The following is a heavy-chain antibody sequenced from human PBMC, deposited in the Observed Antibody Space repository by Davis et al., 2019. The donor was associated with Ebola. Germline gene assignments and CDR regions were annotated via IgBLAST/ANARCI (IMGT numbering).Heavy chain of an antibody. V-gene: IGHV4-34*09. J-gene: IGHJ6*02. CDR3: ARVLPEDDYYNGMDV. CDR2: INHSGST. D-gene: IGHD2-15*01. CDR1: GGSISSYY. Sequence: MPSETLSLTCTVSGGSISSYYWSWIRQPPGKGLEWIGEINHSGSTNYNPSLMSRVTISVDTSKNQFSLKLSSVTAADTAVYYCARVLPEDDYYNGMDVWGQGTTVTVSS.